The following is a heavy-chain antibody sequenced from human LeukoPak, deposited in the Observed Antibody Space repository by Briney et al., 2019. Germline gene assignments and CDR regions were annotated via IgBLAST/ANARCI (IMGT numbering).Heavy chain of an antibody. J-gene: IGHJ4*02. CDR3: ARVAYDILAGYHFDY. Sequence: SETLSLTSTVSGASISSYYWSWIRQPPGKGLEWIGYIYYSGSTNYNPSLKSRVTISVDTSKNQFSLKLSSVTAADTAVYYCARVAYDILAGYHFDYWGQGTLVTVSS. CDR1: GASISSYY. CDR2: IYYSGST. D-gene: IGHD3-9*01. V-gene: IGHV4-59*01.